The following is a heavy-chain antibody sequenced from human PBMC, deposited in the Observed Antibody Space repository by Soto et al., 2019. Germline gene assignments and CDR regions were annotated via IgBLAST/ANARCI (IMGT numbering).Heavy chain of an antibody. CDR2: VYSTGGT. V-gene: IGHV4-59*08. CDR3: VRQGIGNLHGLVDV. CDR1: SGPSSSHN. Sequence: QVQLQQSGPGLVKPSDTLSLTCSVSSGPSSSHNWGWIRQPPGRGLEWIGYVYSTGGTSYNPSLKSRVTISADTSTNHISLTLTSVTAADTAVYYCVRQGIGNLHGLVDVWDQGTTVRVSS. J-gene: IGHJ6*02. D-gene: IGHD1-1*01.